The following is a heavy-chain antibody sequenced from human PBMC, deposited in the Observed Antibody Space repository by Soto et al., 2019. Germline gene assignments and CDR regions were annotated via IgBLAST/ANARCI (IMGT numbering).Heavy chain of an antibody. CDR1: GGTFSSYA. Sequence: QVQLVQSGAGVKKPGSSVKVSCKASGGTFSSYAISWVRQAPGQGLEWMGGIIPIFGTANYAQKFQGRVTITADESTSTAYMELSSLRSEDTAVYYCARGGYCTNGVCSILDYWGQGTLVTVSS. D-gene: IGHD2-8*01. CDR2: IIPIFGTA. CDR3: ARGGYCTNGVCSILDY. V-gene: IGHV1-69*01. J-gene: IGHJ4*02.